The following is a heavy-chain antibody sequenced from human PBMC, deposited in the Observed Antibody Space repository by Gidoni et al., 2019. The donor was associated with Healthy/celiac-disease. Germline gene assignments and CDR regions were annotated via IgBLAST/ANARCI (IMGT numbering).Heavy chain of an antibody. Sequence: QVQLVQSGAEVKKPGASVKVSCKASGYTFTNYAMHWVRQAPGQRLEWMGWINAGNGNTKYSQKFQGRVTITRDTSASTAYMELSSLRSEDTAVYYCAREHSPYSSGWYWECDPWGQGTLVTVSS. J-gene: IGHJ5*02. CDR2: INAGNGNT. CDR1: GYTFTNYA. D-gene: IGHD6-19*01. CDR3: AREHSPYSSGWYWECDP. V-gene: IGHV1-3*01.